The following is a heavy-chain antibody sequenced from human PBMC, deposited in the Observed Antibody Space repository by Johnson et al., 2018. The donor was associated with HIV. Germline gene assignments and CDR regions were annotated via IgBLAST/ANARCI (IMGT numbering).Heavy chain of an antibody. J-gene: IGHJ3*01. V-gene: IGHV3-74*01. CDR2: IKSDGSST. CDR3: TRGFYSTSSGYSEPSGSVDAFDV. CDR1: GFTFSRYW. Sequence: VQLVESGGGLVQPGGSLRLSCAASGFTFSRYWMDWVRQAPGKGLVWVSRIKSDGSSTAYADSVKDRFTISRDNAKNTLYLQMNSLRGEDTAVYFCTRGFYSTSSGYSEPSGSVDAFDVWGQGTMVTVSS. D-gene: IGHD3-22*01.